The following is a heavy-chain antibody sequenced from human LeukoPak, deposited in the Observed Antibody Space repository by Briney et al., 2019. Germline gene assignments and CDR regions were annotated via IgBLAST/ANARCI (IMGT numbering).Heavy chain of an antibody. CDR3: AKVQLEQDYYFDY. CDR2: INPNSGGT. V-gene: IGHV1-2*02. J-gene: IGHJ4*02. CDR1: GYTFTGYY. D-gene: IGHD1-1*01. Sequence: GASVKVSCKASGYTFTGYYMHWVRQAPGQGLEWIGWINPNSGGTNYAQKFQGRVTMTRDTSISTAYMELSRLKSDDTAVYYCAKVQLEQDYYFDYWGQGTLVTVSS.